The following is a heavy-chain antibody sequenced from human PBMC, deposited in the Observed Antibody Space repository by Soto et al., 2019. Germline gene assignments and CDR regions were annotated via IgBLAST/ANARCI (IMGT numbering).Heavy chain of an antibody. CDR1: GYSFTSYW. CDR3: ARQGGGWTNYYYYGMDV. D-gene: IGHD6-19*01. V-gene: IGHV5-51*01. CDR2: IYPGDSDT. Sequence: GDSVKISSKGSGYSFTSYWIGWVRQMPGKGLEWMGIIYPGDSDTRYSPSFQGQVTISADKSISTAYLQWSSLKASDTAMYYCARQGGGWTNYYYYGMDVWGQGTTVTVSS. J-gene: IGHJ6*02.